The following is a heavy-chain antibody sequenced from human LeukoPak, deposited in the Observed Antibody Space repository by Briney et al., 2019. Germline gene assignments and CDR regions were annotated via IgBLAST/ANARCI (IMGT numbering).Heavy chain of an antibody. CDR3: ARPSWRFQVNALDM. CDR2: INESGNT. D-gene: IGHD3-3*01. V-gene: IGHV4-34*01. Sequence: SETLSLTCAVYGGSFSGYYWSWIRQPPGKGLEWIGEINESGNTNYNPSLKSRVTISVDTSKNQFSLKLSSVTAADTAVYYRARPSWRFQVNALDMWGQGTMVTVSS. J-gene: IGHJ3*02. CDR1: GGSFSGYY.